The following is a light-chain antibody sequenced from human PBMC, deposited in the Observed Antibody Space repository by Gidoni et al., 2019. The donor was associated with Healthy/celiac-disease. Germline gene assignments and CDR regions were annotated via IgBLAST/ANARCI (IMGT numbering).Light chain of an antibody. Sequence: EIVMTQSPATLSVSPGERATLSCRASQSVSSNLAWYQQKPGQAPRLLIYGASTRATGIPARFSGSGSGTEFTLTISSLQSEDFAVYYCQQYNNWPRXFXQGTXVEIK. V-gene: IGKV3-15*01. CDR1: QSVSSN. CDR3: QQYNNWPRX. CDR2: GAS. J-gene: IGKJ1*01.